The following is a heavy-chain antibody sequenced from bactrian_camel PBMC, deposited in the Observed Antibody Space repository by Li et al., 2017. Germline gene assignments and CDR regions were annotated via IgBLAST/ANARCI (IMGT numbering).Heavy chain of an antibody. J-gene: IGHJ4*01. CDR2: INSAGSAT. D-gene: IGHD3*01. V-gene: IGHV3S31*01. Sequence: VQLVESGGGLVQPGGSLRLSCAASGFTFSNYAMGWVRQAPGKGLEWVSSINSAGSATYYAGSVKGRFTISKANAEDTLYLQMNDLRPEDTGVYYCAADSPTARADVRTLYAMYLGQGTQVTVS. CDR1: GFTFSNYA. CDR3: AADSPTARADVRTLYAMY.